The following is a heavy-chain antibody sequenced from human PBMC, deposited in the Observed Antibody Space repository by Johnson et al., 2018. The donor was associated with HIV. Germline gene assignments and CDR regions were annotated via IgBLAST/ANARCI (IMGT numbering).Heavy chain of an antibody. CDR3: TTTNLELMDDAFDI. V-gene: IGHV3-15*01. Sequence: VQLVESGGGVVQPGMFVRLSCAASGLNFSDYCMHWVRQAPGKGLEWVASISYDGGTTDYAAPVKGRFTISRDDSKNTLYLQMNSLKTEDTAVYYCTTTNLELMDDAFDIWGQGTLVTVSS. D-gene: IGHD1-7*01. J-gene: IGHJ3*02. CDR1: GLNFSDYC. CDR2: ISYDGGTT.